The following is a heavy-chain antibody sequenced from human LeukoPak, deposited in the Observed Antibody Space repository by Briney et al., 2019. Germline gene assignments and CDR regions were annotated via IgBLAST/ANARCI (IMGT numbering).Heavy chain of an antibody. CDR2: IKQDGSEK. Sequence: GGSLRLSCAASGFTFSSYWMSWVRQAPGKGLEWVANIKQDGSEKYYVDSVKGRFTISRDNAKNSLYLQMNSLRAEDTAVYYCARGFRYCSSTSCYSIDAFDIWGQGTMVTVSS. CDR1: GFTFSSYW. CDR3: ARGFRYCSSTSCYSIDAFDI. V-gene: IGHV3-7*01. J-gene: IGHJ3*02. D-gene: IGHD2-2*01.